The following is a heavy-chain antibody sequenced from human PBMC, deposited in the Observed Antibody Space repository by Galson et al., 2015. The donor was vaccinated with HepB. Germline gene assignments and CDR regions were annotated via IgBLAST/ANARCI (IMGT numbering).Heavy chain of an antibody. D-gene: IGHD6-19*01. CDR3: ARGHYSQYSSGEDDAFDI. CDR1: GGSFSGYY. J-gene: IGHJ3*02. V-gene: IGHV4-34*01. CDR2: INHSGST. Sequence: ETLSLTCAVYGGSFSGYYWSWIRQPPGKGLEWIGEINHSGSTNYNPSLKSRVTIPVDTSKNQFSLKLSSVTAADTAVYYCARGHYSQYSSGEDDAFDIWGQGTMVTVSS.